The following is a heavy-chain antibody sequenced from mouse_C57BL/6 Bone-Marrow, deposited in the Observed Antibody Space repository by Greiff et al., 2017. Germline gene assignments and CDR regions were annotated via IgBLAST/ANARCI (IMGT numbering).Heavy chain of an antibody. CDR1: GFTFTDYY. V-gene: IGHV7-3*01. J-gene: IGHJ1*03. CDR3: AIYWYFDV. Sequence: EVKLVESGGGLVQPGGSLSLSCAASGFTFTDYYMSWVRQPPGKALEWLGFIRNKANGYTTEYSASVTGRFTISRDNSQSILYLQMNALRAEDSATYYCAIYWYFDVWGTGTTVTVSS. CDR2: IRNKANGYTT.